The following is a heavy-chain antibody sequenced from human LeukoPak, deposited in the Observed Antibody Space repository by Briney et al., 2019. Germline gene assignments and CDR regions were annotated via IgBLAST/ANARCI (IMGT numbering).Heavy chain of an antibody. CDR3: ARGPLGQQLVPFDY. Sequence: ASVKVSCKASGYTFTSYGISWVRQAPGQGLEWMGWISAYNGNTNYAQRLQGRVTMTTDTSTSTAYMELRSLRSDDTAVYYCARGPLGQQLVPFDYWGQGTLVTVSS. V-gene: IGHV1-18*01. CDR1: GYTFTSYG. J-gene: IGHJ4*02. D-gene: IGHD6-13*01. CDR2: ISAYNGNT.